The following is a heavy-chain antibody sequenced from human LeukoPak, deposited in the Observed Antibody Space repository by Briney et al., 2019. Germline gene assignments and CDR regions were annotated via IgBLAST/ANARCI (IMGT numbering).Heavy chain of an antibody. CDR1: GYTFTSYD. Sequence: GASVKVSCKASGYTFTSYDINWVRQATGQGLEWMGWMNPNSGNTGYAQKFQGRVTITRNTSISTAYMELSSLRSEDTAVYYCAAGRNYYYYYYMDVWGKGTTVTVSS. V-gene: IGHV1-8*03. D-gene: IGHD3-10*01. J-gene: IGHJ6*03. CDR3: AAGRNYYYYYYMDV. CDR2: MNPNSGNT.